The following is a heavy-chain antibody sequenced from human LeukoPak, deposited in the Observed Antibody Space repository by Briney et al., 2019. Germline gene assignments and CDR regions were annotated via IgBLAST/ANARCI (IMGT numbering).Heavy chain of an antibody. CDR3: ARDVSSGWTD. D-gene: IGHD6-19*01. J-gene: IGHJ4*02. CDR1: GGSISSGGYY. V-gene: IGHV4-31*03. CDR2: IYYSGST. Sequence: SETLSLTCTVSGGSISSGGYYWSWIRQHPGKGLEWIGYIYYSGSTYYNPSLKSRVTISVDTSKNQFSLKLSSVTAADTAVYYCARDVSSGWTDWGQGTLVTVSS.